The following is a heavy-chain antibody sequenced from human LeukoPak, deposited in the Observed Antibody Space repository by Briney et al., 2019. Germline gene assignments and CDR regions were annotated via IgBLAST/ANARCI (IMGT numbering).Heavy chain of an antibody. CDR2: INYSGSI. CDR3: ARHRRYSSSWYGRISNWFDP. CDR1: GGPMSSSTYY. Sequence: SETLSLTCTVSGGPMSSSTYYWGWIRQPPGKGLEWIGSINYSGSIFYNPSLKSRVTISVDTSKNQFSLILSSVTAADTAVYYCARHRRYSSSWYGRISNWFDPWGQGTLVTVSS. D-gene: IGHD6-13*01. J-gene: IGHJ5*02. V-gene: IGHV4-39*01.